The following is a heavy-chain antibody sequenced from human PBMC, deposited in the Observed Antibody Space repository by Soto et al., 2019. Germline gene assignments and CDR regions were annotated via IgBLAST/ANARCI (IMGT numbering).Heavy chain of an antibody. Sequence: EVQLVQSGAEVKKAGESLKISCQGSGYSFTNYWVGWVRQIPGRGLEWMGIIHPGDSDTRYSPFLQGQVTISADKSISTAYRQWSSLKASDTAMYYCARHNRYSSTWFEGWFDPWGQGTLVTVSS. CDR2: IHPGDSDT. J-gene: IGHJ5*02. CDR1: GYSFTNYW. V-gene: IGHV5-51*03. CDR3: ARHNRYSSTWFEGWFDP. D-gene: IGHD6-13*01.